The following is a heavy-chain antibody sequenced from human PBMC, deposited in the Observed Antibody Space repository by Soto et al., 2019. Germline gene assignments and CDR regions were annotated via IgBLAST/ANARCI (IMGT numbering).Heavy chain of an antibody. CDR1: GFTFSSYA. J-gene: IGHJ4*02. CDR2: ISGSGGST. CDR3: AKDRSGWYDSFDY. D-gene: IGHD6-19*01. Sequence: EVQLLESGGGLVQPGGSLRLSCAASGFTFSSYAMGWVRQAPGKGLEWVSAISGSGGSTYYADSVKGRFTISRDNTKNTVYLQMNNLIAEDTAVYYCAKDRSGWYDSFDYWGQVTLVTLGS. V-gene: IGHV3-23*01.